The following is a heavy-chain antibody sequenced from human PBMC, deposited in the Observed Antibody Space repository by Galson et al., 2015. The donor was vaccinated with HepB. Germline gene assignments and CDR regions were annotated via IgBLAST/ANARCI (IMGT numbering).Heavy chain of an antibody. CDR2: ISGSGGST. CDR3: AKAKQLAAGGRNWFDP. V-gene: IGHV3-23*01. J-gene: IGHJ5*02. CDR1: GFTFSSYA. D-gene: IGHD6-13*01. Sequence: SLRLSCAASGFTFSSYAMSWVRQAPGKGLEWVSAISGSGGSTYYADSVKGRFTISRDNSKNTLYLQMNSLRAEDTAVYYCAKAKQLAAGGRNWFDPWGQGTLVTVSS.